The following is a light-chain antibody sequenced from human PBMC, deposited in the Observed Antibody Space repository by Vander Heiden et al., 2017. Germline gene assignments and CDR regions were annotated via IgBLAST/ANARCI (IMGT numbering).Light chain of an antibody. CDR2: YDD. CDR1: SSYVEYNS. J-gene: IGLJ1*01. CDR3: AAWDDSLNAYV. V-gene: IGLV1-36*01. Sequence: QSVLTQPPSVSEASRQRVTISCSGSSSYVEYNSVTWYQHLPGKTPKLLIYYDDLLPSGVSDRFSGSKSGTSASLVISGLQSEDEGDYYCAAWDDSLNAYVFGTGTKVTVL.